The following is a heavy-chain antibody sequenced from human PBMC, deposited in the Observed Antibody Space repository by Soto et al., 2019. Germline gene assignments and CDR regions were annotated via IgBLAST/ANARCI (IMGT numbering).Heavy chain of an antibody. Sequence: SETLSLTCAVSGASMSSTDWWSWVRQPPGKGLEWIGEIYHSGATNYNPSLKSRLTMSVDKFKNHFSLTLTSVTAADTAVYYCAIPGAGDFDFWGQGTLVTVSS. J-gene: IGHJ4*02. CDR2: IYHSGAT. V-gene: IGHV4-4*02. CDR3: AIPGAGDFDF. CDR1: GASMSSTDW. D-gene: IGHD6-13*01.